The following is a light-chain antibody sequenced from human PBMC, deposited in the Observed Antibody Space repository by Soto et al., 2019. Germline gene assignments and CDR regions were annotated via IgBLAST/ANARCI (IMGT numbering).Light chain of an antibody. V-gene: IGLV2-14*01. CDR3: SSYINSITFVV. Sequence: QSVLTQPASVSGSPGQSITISCTGTSSDVGGYNYVSWYQQHPGKAPKLMIYEVSNRPSGVSNRFSGSKSGNTASLTISGLQAEDEADYYCSSYINSITFVVFGGGTKVTVL. CDR1: SSDVGGYNY. CDR2: EVS. J-gene: IGLJ2*01.